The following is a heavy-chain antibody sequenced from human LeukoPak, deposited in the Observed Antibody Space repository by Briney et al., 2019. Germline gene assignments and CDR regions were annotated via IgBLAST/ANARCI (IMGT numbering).Heavy chain of an antibody. Sequence: NPGGSLRLSCAASGFTFSSYSMTWVRQAPGKGLEWVSSVSGTSEYIYYADSVRGRFTISRDNAKNTVYLQMNSLRAEDTAVYYCARWYSSGWYSDYWGQGTLVTVSS. V-gene: IGHV3-21*06. D-gene: IGHD6-19*01. CDR2: VSGTSEYI. CDR1: GFTFSSYS. J-gene: IGHJ4*02. CDR3: ARWYSSGWYSDY.